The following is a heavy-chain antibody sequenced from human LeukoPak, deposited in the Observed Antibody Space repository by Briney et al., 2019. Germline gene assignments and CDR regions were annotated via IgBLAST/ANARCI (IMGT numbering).Heavy chain of an antibody. V-gene: IGHV3-74*01. CDR2: ISQDGTTT. J-gene: IGHJ4*02. Sequence: GGSLRLSCAVSGFTFSSYWMHWVRQAPGKGLVWVSVISQDGTTTSYADSVRGRFTVSRDNAKNTLYLQMNSLRAEDTAVYYCTRGYVGIDYWGQGALVTVSS. CDR1: GFTFSSYW. CDR3: TRGYVGIDY. D-gene: IGHD5-12*01.